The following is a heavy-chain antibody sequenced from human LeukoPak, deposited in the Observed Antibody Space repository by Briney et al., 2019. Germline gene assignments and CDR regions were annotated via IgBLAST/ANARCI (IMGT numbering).Heavy chain of an antibody. D-gene: IGHD3-22*01. CDR2: ISSSSSYI. J-gene: IGHJ4*02. Sequence: GGSLRLSCAAPGFTFDDYGMSWVRQAPGKGLEWVSSISSSSSYIYYADSVKGRFTISRDNAKNSLYLQMNSLRAEDTAVYYCARAEMDYDSSEDYFDYWGQGTLVTVSS. V-gene: IGHV3-21*01. CDR1: GFTFDDYG. CDR3: ARAEMDYDSSEDYFDY.